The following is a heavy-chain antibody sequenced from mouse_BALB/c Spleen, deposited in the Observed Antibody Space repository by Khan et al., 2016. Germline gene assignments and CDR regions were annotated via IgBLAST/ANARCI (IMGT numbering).Heavy chain of an antibody. CDR3: ARRVRLCFDV. CDR1: GYIFTDYS. D-gene: IGHD1-1*01. V-gene: IGHV9-2-1*01. J-gene: IGHJ1*01. Sequence: QIQLVQSGPELMKPGETVKISCKASGYIFTDYSMHWVKQAPGKGLKWIGWIKTETGEPTYEADFKGQVAFSLETSASTAYLQINNLKNEDTATYFYARRVRLCFDVWGEGTTVTVSS. CDR2: IKTETGEP.